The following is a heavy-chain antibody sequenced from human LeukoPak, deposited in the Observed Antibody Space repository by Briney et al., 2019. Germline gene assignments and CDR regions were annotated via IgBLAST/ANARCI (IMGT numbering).Heavy chain of an antibody. CDR1: GGSFSGYY. CDR2: INHSVRT. J-gene: IGHJ6*02. Sequence: SATLSPTYAVDGGSFSGYYCSWIRQPPGKRLGWIGEINHSVRTTYNPSLKSRVTISVDTPKNQFSLKLSSVTAADTAVYYCARKRREVVPAASSPYYYYYYGMDVWGQGTTVTVSS. D-gene: IGHD2-2*01. CDR3: ARKRREVVPAASSPYYYYYYGMDV. V-gene: IGHV4-34*01.